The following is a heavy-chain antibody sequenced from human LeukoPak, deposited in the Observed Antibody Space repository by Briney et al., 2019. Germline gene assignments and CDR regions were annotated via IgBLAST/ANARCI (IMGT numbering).Heavy chain of an antibody. CDR3: ARMESSGSAIDY. J-gene: IGHJ4*02. CDR1: GGSISSYY. D-gene: IGHD1-26*01. V-gene: IGHV4-59*01. Sequence: SETLSLTCTVSGGSISSYYGSWIRQPPGKGLEWIGYIYYSGSTNYNPSLKSRVTISVDTSKNQFSLKLSTVTAADTAVYYCARMESSGSAIDYWGQGTLVTVSS. CDR2: IYYSGST.